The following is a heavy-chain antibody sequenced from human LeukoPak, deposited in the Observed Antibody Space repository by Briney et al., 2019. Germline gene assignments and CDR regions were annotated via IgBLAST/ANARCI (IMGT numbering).Heavy chain of an antibody. CDR3: ARVKNDFLRVDAFDI. CDR1: GGTFSSYA. D-gene: IGHD3-3*01. CDR2: IIPIFGTA. J-gene: IGHJ3*02. Sequence: SVKVSCKASGGTFSSYAISWVRQAPGQGLEWMGGIIPIFGTANYAQKFQGRVTITTDESTSTAYMELSSLRSEDTAVYYCARVKNDFLRVDAFDIWGQGTMVTVSS. V-gene: IGHV1-69*05.